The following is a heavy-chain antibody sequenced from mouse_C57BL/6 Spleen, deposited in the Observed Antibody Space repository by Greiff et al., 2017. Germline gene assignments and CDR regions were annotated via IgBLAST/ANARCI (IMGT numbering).Heavy chain of an antibody. Sequence: VHVKQSGPELVKPGASVKISCKASGYSFTDYNMNWVKQSNGKSLEWIGVINPNYGTTSYNQKFKGKATLTIDKSSSTAYMQRNSMTSEDSAVYYCASRTGLYARDYWGKGTSVTVSS. CDR2: INPNYGTT. CDR1: GYSFTDYN. J-gene: IGHJ4*01. V-gene: IGHV1-39*01. CDR3: ASRTGLYARDY.